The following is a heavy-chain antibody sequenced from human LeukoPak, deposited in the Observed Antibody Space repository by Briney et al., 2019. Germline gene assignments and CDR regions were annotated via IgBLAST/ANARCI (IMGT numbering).Heavy chain of an antibody. Sequence: AGSLRLSCAASGFIFSNYAMSWVRQAPGKGPEWVSGISGGGGGTYYADSVKGRFTISRANSKNTLYLQMKSLRVDDTAVYYCAKSVEHSNYRKFHDWGQGTLVTVSS. V-gene: IGHV3-23*01. CDR3: AKSVEHSNYRKFHD. CDR1: GFIFSNYA. J-gene: IGHJ4*02. D-gene: IGHD4-11*01. CDR2: ISGGGGGT.